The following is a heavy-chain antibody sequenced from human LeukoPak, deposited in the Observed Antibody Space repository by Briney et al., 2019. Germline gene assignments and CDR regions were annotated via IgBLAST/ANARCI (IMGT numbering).Heavy chain of an antibody. CDR3: ARRPRPFILTSSSWPFDY. Sequence: SETLSLTCAVYGGSFSGYYWSWIRQPPGKGLEWIGEINHSGSTNYNPSLKSRVTISVDTSKNQFSLKLSSVTAADTAVYYCARRPRPFILTSSSWPFDYWGQGTLVTVSS. D-gene: IGHD6-13*01. CDR1: GGSFSGYY. J-gene: IGHJ4*02. CDR2: INHSGST. V-gene: IGHV4-34*01.